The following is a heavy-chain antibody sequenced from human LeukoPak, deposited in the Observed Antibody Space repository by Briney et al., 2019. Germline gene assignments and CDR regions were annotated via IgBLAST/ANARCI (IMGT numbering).Heavy chain of an antibody. CDR1: GGSISSGDYY. Sequence: PSETLSLTCTVYGGSISSGDYYWSSIRQPPGKGLEWIGEINQSGTTNYNPSLKSRITISVNTSKNQFSLKLSSVTAADTAVYYCAREFSGYDFDYWGQGTLVTVSS. CDR2: INQSGTT. CDR3: AREFSGYDFDY. J-gene: IGHJ4*02. D-gene: IGHD5-12*01. V-gene: IGHV4-34*01.